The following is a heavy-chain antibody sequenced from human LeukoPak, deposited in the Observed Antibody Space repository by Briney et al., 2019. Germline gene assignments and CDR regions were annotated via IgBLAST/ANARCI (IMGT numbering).Heavy chain of an antibody. CDR3: ARGVSIATAGGWFDP. J-gene: IGHJ5*02. V-gene: IGHV1-46*02. Sequence: ASVKVPCKASGYTFNSYYMHWVRQAPGQGLEGMGIINPSGGSTSYAPKLQGRVTMTRETSTSTVYMERSSLRSEDTAVYYCARGVSIATAGGWFDPWGQGTLVTVSS. CDR2: INPSGGST. D-gene: IGHD6-13*01. CDR1: GYTFNSYY.